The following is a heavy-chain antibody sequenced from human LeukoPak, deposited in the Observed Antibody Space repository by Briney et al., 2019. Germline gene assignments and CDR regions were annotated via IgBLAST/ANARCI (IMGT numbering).Heavy chain of an antibody. V-gene: IGHV4-34*01. Sequence: PSETLSLTCAVYGGSFSGYYWSWIRQPPGKGLEWIGEINHSGSTNYNPSLKSRVTISVDTSKNQCSLKLSSVTAADTAVYYCASWYYYDSSGYKDYWGQGTLVTVSS. D-gene: IGHD3-22*01. CDR3: ASWYYYDSSGYKDY. CDR1: GGSFSGYY. J-gene: IGHJ4*02. CDR2: INHSGST.